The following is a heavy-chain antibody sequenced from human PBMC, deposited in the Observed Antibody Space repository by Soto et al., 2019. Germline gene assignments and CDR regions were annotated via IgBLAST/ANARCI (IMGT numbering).Heavy chain of an antibody. CDR3: ARDYYYDSRGFPGAYYYGMDV. CDR1: GGSITSYH. J-gene: IGHJ6*02. D-gene: IGHD3-22*01. Sequence: SETLSLTCTVSGGSITSYHWSWIRHFPGQGLEWIGHIQNSGSAKYNPSFKSRVTISVDTSKNQVSLKLSSVTAADTAVYYCARDYYYDSRGFPGAYYYGMDVWGQGTTVTVSS. CDR2: IQNSGSA. V-gene: IGHV4-59*01.